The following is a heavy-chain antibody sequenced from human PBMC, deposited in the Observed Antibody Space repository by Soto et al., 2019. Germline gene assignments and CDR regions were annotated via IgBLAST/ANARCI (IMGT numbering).Heavy chain of an antibody. J-gene: IGHJ4*02. CDR2: IFSNDEK. CDR1: GFSLSNARMG. D-gene: IGHD6-19*01. CDR3: ARIGSSGWRHFDS. V-gene: IGHV2-26*01. Sequence: QVTLKESGPVLVNPTETLTLTCTVSGFSLSNARMGVSWIRQPPGKALEWLAHIFSNDEKSYNTSLKSKLTISKDTSKSQVVLTMTNVDPVDTATYYCARIGSSGWRHFDSWGQGALVTVSS.